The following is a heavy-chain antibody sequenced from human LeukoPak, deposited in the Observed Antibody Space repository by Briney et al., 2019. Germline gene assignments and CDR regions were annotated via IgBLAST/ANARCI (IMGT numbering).Heavy chain of an antibody. J-gene: IGHJ4*02. CDR2: VYYSGST. Sequence: GSLRLSCAASGFPFSDDWMSWVRQAPGKGLEWIGYVYYSGSTNYNPSLKSRVTISVDTSKNQFSLKLSSVTAADTAIYYCARGGASGHYPEIDYWGQGTLVTVSS. V-gene: IGHV4-59*01. CDR3: ARGGASGHYPEIDY. D-gene: IGHD3-22*01. CDR1: GFPFSDDW.